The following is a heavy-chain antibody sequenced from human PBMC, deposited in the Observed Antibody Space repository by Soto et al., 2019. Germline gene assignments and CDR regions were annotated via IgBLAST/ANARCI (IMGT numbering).Heavy chain of an antibody. V-gene: IGHV4-59*01. CDR1: GGSISSYY. CDR2: IYYSGST. CDR3: ARETSSGWSIDWFDP. Sequence: PSETLSLTCTVSGGSISSYYWSWIRQPPGKGLEWIGYIYYSGSTNYNPSLKSRVTISVDTSKNQFSLKLSSVTAADTAVYYCARETSSGWSIDWFDPWGQGTLVTVSS. J-gene: IGHJ5*02. D-gene: IGHD6-19*01.